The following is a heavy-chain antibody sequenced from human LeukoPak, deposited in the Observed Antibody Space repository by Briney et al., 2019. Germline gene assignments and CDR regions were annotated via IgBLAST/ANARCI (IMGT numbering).Heavy chain of an antibody. D-gene: IGHD3-10*01. CDR2: INSDGSST. V-gene: IGHV3-74*01. CDR3: ARSKLLWFGED. J-gene: IGHJ4*02. CDR1: GFTFSSYW. Sequence: PGGSLRLSCAASGFTFSSYWMHWVRQAPGKGLVWVSRINSDGSSTSYADSVKGRFTISRDNAKNTLYLQMNSLRAEDTAVYYCARSKLLWFGEDWGQGILVTVSS.